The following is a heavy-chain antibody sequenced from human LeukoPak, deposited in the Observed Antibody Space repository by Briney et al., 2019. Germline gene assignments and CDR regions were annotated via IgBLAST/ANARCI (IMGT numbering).Heavy chain of an antibody. J-gene: IGHJ6*04. CDR1: GGSISSGGYY. V-gene: IGHV4-31*03. CDR3: AREGITMVRGVPNYYYGMDV. D-gene: IGHD3-10*01. CDR2: IYYSGST. Sequence: SQTLSLTCTVSGGSISSGGYYWSWIRQHPGKGLERIGYIYYSGSTYYNPSLKSRVTISVDTSKNQFSLKLSSVTAADTAVYYCAREGITMVRGVPNYYYGMDVWGKGTTVTVSS.